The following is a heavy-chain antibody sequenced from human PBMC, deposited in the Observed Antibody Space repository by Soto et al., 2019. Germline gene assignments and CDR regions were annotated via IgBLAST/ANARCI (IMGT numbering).Heavy chain of an antibody. CDR3: ARRAYYVSP. V-gene: IGHV4-59*01. J-gene: IGHJ5*02. Sequence: QVQLQESGPGLVKPSETLSLTCTVSGGSLNISCWSWIRQPPGKGLEWIGFICYSGRTKYNPSLASRVTMSVHPSKNYFSLKVSSVTASDTAVYYCARRAYYVSPWGHGTLVTVSS. D-gene: IGHD3-16*01. CDR1: GGSLNISC. CDR2: ICYSGRT.